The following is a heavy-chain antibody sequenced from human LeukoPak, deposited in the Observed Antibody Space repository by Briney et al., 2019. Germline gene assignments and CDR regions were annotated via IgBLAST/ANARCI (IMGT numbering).Heavy chain of an antibody. V-gene: IGHV4-59*08. CDR3: AREGYYNSGGYYLDY. D-gene: IGHD3-22*01. CDR2: IYYSGST. J-gene: IGHJ4*02. CDR1: GGSISSYY. Sequence: SETLSLTCTVSGGSISSYYWSWIRQPPGKGLEWIGYIYYSGSTNYNPSLKSRVTISVDTSKNQFSLKLSSVTAADTAVYFCAREGYYNSGGYYLDYWGQGTLVTVSS.